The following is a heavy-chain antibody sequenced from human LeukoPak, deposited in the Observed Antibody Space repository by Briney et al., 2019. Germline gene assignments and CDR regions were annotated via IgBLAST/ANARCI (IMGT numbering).Heavy chain of an antibody. CDR3: ARAPYGEGSWFDP. CDR2: ISYDGSNK. J-gene: IGHJ5*02. D-gene: IGHD4-17*01. CDR1: GFTFSGYP. V-gene: IGHV3-30-3*01. Sequence: GGSLRLSCAASGFTFSGYPIHWVRQAPGKGLEWVAVISYDGSNKYYADSVKGRFTISRDNSKNTLYLQMNSLRAEDTAVYYCARAPYGEGSWFDPWGQGTLVTVSS.